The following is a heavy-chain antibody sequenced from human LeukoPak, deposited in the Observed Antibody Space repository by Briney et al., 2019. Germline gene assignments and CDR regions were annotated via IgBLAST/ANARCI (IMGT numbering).Heavy chain of an antibody. D-gene: IGHD6-19*01. CDR2: IKQDGSEK. V-gene: IGHV3-7*01. Sequence: GGSLRLSCAASGFTFSTSWMSWVRQAPGEGLEWVANIKQDGSEKYYVDSVKGRFTISRDNAKNSLYLQMNSLRAEDTALYYCARQAYPSGWYFDDWGQGTLVTVSS. J-gene: IGHJ4*02. CDR3: ARQAYPSGWYFDD. CDR1: GFTFSTSW.